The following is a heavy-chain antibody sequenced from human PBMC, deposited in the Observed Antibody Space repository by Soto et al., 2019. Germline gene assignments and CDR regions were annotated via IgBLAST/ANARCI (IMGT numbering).Heavy chain of an antibody. D-gene: IGHD4-17*01. CDR2: TYYRSKWYK. CDR3: ARWDHDYGYLDV. V-gene: IGHV6-1*01. J-gene: IGHJ6*02. CDR1: GDSVSSYSAA. Sequence: PSQTLSLTCDISGDSVSSYSAAWNWIRQSPSRGLEWLGRTYYRSKWYKDYGVSVKSRITINPDTSKNQFSLQLSSVTPEDTAVYYCARWDHDYGYLDVWGLGTTVTVSS.